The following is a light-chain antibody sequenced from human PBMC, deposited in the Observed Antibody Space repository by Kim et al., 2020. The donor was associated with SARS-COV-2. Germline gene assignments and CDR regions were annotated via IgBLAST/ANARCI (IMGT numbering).Light chain of an antibody. CDR2: LNSDGSH. V-gene: IGLV4-69*01. J-gene: IGLJ2*01. Sequence: QLVLTQSPSASASLGASVKLTCTLSSGHSSYAIAWHQQQPEKGPRYLMKLNSDGSHSKGDGIPDRFSGSSSGAERYLTISSLQSEDEADYYCQTWGTGTCVFGGGTQLTVL. CDR3: QTWGTGTCV. CDR1: SGHSSYA.